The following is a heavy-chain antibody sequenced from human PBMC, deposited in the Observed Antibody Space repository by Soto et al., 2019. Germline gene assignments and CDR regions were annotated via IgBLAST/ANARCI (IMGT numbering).Heavy chain of an antibody. CDR1: GFPFSTYA. CDR3: AIDSYAAAAGYLFYD. V-gene: IGHV3-30*04. D-gene: IGHD6-13*01. J-gene: IGHJ4*02. Sequence: PGESLSLSCAASGFPFSTYAMSWVRQAPGKGLEWVSVISYDGSDNYYADSVKGRFTISRDNSKNTPYLQMNSLRPEDTAVYYCAIDSYAAAAGYLFYDWGQGTLVTVSS. CDR2: ISYDGSDN.